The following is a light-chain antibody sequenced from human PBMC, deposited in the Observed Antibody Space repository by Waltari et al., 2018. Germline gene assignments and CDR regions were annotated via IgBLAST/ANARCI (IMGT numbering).Light chain of an antibody. CDR2: YES. V-gene: IGLV3-21*01. Sequence: YVLTQPPSVSVAPGQAATITCGGANIATKSVNWYQRKPGQAPVLVIYYESLRPPGIPERFSGSNSGITATLAISRVEAGDEADYYCQVWDSNMYGVFGGGTKVTVL. CDR3: QVWDSNMYGV. CDR1: NIATKS. J-gene: IGLJ3*02.